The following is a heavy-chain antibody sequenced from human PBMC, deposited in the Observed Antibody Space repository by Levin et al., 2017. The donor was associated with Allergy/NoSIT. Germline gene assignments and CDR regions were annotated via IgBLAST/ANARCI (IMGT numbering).Heavy chain of an antibody. CDR3: ARMSGSGSYYNFDY. J-gene: IGHJ4*02. CDR2: IYYSGST. Sequence: SETLSLTCTVSGGSISSGDYYWSWIRQPPGKGLEWIGYIYYSGSTYYNPSLKSRVTISVDTSKNQFSLKLSSVTAADTAVYYCARMSGSGSYYNFDYWGQGTLVTVSS. V-gene: IGHV4-30-4*01. D-gene: IGHD3-10*01. CDR1: GGSISSGDYY.